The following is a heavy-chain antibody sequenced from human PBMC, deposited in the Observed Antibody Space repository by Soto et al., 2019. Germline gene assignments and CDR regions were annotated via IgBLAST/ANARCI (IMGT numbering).Heavy chain of an antibody. J-gene: IGHJ4*02. CDR3: ARDSRGYSRAFDY. CDR2: ISATGSM. V-gene: IGHV4-61*08. CDR1: GDSVGSAAYY. D-gene: IGHD5-18*01. Sequence: QVQLQQSGPGLVKPSETLSLTCTVSGDSVGSAAYYWTWIRQPPGEGLEWIGYISATGSMKYNPSLKSRLTISVDTSKNQFALRLSSVTAADTARYYCARDSRGYSRAFDYWGQGTLVTVSP.